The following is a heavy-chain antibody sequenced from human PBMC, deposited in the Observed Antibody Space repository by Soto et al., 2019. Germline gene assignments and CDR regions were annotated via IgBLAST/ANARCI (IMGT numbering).Heavy chain of an antibody. V-gene: IGHV3-48*02. CDR2: ISSSSSTI. J-gene: IGHJ5*02. CDR1: GFTFSSYS. D-gene: IGHD1-26*01. CDR3: AREVISGSYYPCFDP. Sequence: EVQLVESGGGLVQPGGSLRLSCAASGFTFSSYSMNWVRQAPGKGLEWVSYISSSSSTIYYGDSVKGRFTISRDKAKNSLDLQMTSLRDEDTAVYYCAREVISGSYYPCFDPWGQGTPVTVSS.